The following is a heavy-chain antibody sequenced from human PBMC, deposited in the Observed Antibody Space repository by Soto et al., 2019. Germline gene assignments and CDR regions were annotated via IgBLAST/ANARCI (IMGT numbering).Heavy chain of an antibody. CDR3: ARAVYCTTANCCDDFHYYNIDV. CDR2: TYQSGSA. V-gene: IGHV4-30-2*06. D-gene: IGHD2-2*01. Sequence: SDTLALTCTVSGGSISSGVYSWTWLLQSPGKGLESIWYTYQSGSAFYNPSLHSRVTISLDRSKNQFSLKLSSVTAADADVYYCARAVYCTTANCCDDFHYYNIDVWGQGTAVTVSS. CDR1: GGSISSGVYS. J-gene: IGHJ6*02.